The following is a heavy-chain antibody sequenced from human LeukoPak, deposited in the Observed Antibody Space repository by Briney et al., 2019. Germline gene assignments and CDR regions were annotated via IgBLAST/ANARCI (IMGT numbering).Heavy chain of an antibody. CDR2: IYYDGNT. Sequence: SETLSLTCTVSGGSIGSFYWTWIRQPPGKGLEWIGYIYYDGNTNYNPSLRSRVTISVDTSKNQFSLKLSSVTAADTAVYYCAKPRSGWYLLDYWGQGTLVTVSS. CDR1: GGSIGSFY. V-gene: IGHV4-59*08. J-gene: IGHJ4*02. CDR3: AKPRSGWYLLDY. D-gene: IGHD6-19*01.